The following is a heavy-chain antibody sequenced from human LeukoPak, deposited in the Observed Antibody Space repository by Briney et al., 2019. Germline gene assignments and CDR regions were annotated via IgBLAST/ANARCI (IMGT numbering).Heavy chain of an antibody. J-gene: IGHJ5*02. V-gene: IGHV3-9*01. D-gene: IGHD6-19*01. CDR1: GFTFDDYA. CDR2: ISWNSGSI. CDR3: AKGISSGWLSETNWFDP. Sequence: PGGSLRLSCAASGFTFDDYAMHWVRQAPGKGLEWVSGISWNSGSIGYADSVKGRFTISRDNAKNSLYLQMNSLRAEDTALYYCAKGISSGWLSETNWFDPWGQGTLVTVSS.